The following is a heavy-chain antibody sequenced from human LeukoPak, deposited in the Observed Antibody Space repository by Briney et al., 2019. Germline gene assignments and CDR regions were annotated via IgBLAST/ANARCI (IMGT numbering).Heavy chain of an antibody. CDR1: GGSISSSSYY. Sequence: PSETLSLTCTVTGGSISSSSYYGGWIRQPPGKGLEWFGSIYYSGSTYYNPSLKSRVTISVDTTKNQFSLKLSSVTAADTAVYYCARPGGFGELFSYYFDYWGQGTLVTVSS. D-gene: IGHD3-10*01. CDR3: ARPGGFGELFSYYFDY. CDR2: IYYSGST. J-gene: IGHJ4*02. V-gene: IGHV4-39*01.